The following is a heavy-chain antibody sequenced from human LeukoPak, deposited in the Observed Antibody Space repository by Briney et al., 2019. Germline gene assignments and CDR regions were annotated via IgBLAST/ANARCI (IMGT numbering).Heavy chain of an antibody. V-gene: IGHV1-2*02. D-gene: IGHD3-22*01. CDR1: GYTFTDYY. CDR3: ARVSRFYYDSSGDFDY. Sequence: ASVKVSCKASGYTFTDYYMHWVRQAPGQGLEWIGWITPNSGATKYAQKFRGRVSMTRDTSINTAYMELSRLRSDDTAIYYCARVSRFYYDSSGDFDYWGQGTLVTVSS. J-gene: IGHJ4*02. CDR2: ITPNSGAT.